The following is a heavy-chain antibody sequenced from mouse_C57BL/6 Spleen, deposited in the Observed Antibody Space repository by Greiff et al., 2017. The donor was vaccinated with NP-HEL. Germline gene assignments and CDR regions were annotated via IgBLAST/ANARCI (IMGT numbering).Heavy chain of an antibody. J-gene: IGHJ4*01. Sequence: EVQLQESGGDLVKPGGSLKLSCAASGFTFSSYGMSWVRQTPDKRLEWVATISSGGSYTYYPDSVKGRFTISRDNAKNTLYLQMSSLKSEDTAMYYCAGAMDFWGQGTSVTVSS. CDR3: AGAMDF. CDR1: GFTFSSYG. V-gene: IGHV5-6*01. CDR2: ISSGGSYT.